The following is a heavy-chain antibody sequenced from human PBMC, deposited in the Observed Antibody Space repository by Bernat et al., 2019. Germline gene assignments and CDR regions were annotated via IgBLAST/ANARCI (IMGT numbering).Heavy chain of an antibody. Sequence: QVQLVQSGAEVKKPGASVKFSCKASGYTFTSYGISLVRQAPGQGLEWMGWISAYNGNTNYAQKLQGRVNMTTDTSTSTAYMELRSLRYDDTAVYYCARDQGDTSFPLPHAYWGQGTLVTVSS. J-gene: IGHJ4*02. V-gene: IGHV1-18*04. CDR3: ARDQGDTSFPLPHAY. CDR1: GYTFTSYG. CDR2: ISAYNGNT. D-gene: IGHD3-3*01.